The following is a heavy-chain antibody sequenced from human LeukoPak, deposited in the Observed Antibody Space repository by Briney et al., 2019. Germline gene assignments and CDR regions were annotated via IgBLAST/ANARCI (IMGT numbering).Heavy chain of an antibody. J-gene: IGHJ3*02. V-gene: IGHV3-74*01. CDR2: INSDGSST. CDR1: GFTFSSYS. CDR3: ASAPSGTDDAFDI. Sequence: PGGSLRLSCAASGFTFSSYSMNWVRQAPGKGLVWVSRINSDGSSTSYADSVKGRFTISRDNAKNTLYLQMNSLRAEDTAVYYCASAPSGTDDAFDIWGQGTMVTVSS. D-gene: IGHD1-1*01.